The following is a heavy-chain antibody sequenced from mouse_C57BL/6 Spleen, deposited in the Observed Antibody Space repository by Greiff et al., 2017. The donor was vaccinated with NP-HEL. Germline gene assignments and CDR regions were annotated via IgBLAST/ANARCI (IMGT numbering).Heavy chain of an antibody. J-gene: IGHJ3*01. V-gene: IGHV14-4*01. D-gene: IGHD1-1*01. CDR3: TPHYYGSSRGFAY. CDR1: GFNIKDDY. CDR2: IDPENGDT. Sequence: EVQLQQSGAELVRPGASVKLSCTASGFNIKDDYMHWVKQRPEQGLEWIGWIDPENGDTEYASKFQGKATITADTSSNTAYLQLSSLTSEDTAVYYFTPHYYGSSRGFAYWGQGTLVTVSA.